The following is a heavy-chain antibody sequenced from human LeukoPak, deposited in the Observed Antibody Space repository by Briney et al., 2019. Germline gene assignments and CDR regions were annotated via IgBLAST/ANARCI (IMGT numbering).Heavy chain of an antibody. V-gene: IGHV4-34*01. CDR2: INHSGST. Sequence: KPSETLSLTCAVYGGSFSGYYWSWIRQPPGKGLEWIGEINHSGSTNYNPSLKSRVTISVDTSKNQFSLKLSSVTAADTAVYYCARRNTGRSIAVAGPPMRAFDIWGQGTMVTVSS. J-gene: IGHJ3*02. CDR1: GGSFSGYY. CDR3: ARRNTGRSIAVAGPPMRAFDI. D-gene: IGHD6-19*01.